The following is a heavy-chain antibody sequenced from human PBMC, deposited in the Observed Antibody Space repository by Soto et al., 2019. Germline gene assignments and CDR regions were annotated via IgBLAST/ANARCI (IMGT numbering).Heavy chain of an antibody. D-gene: IGHD3-22*01. V-gene: IGHV3-30-3*01. CDR1: GFTFSSYA. CDR3: ARDPPRLGALDY. J-gene: IGHJ4*02. Sequence: SLRLSCAASGFTFSSYAMHWVRQAPGKGLEWVAVISYDGSNKYYADSVKGRFTISRDNSKNTLYLQMNSLRAEDTAVYYCARDPPRLGALDYWGQGTLVTVSS. CDR2: ISYDGSNK.